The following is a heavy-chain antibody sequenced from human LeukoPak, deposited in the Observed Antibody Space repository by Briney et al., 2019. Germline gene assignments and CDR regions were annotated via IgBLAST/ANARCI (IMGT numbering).Heavy chain of an antibody. D-gene: IGHD3-10*01. CDR3: AKERLLWFGELGGAFDI. J-gene: IGHJ3*02. V-gene: IGHV3-23*01. CDR2: ISGGGGST. Sequence: PGGSLRLSCAASGFTVSSNYMSWVRQAPGKGLEWVSGISGGGGSTYYAASVKGRFTISRDNSKSTLYLQMNSLRAEDTAVYYCAKERLLWFGELGGAFDIWGQGTMVTESS. CDR1: GFTVSSNY.